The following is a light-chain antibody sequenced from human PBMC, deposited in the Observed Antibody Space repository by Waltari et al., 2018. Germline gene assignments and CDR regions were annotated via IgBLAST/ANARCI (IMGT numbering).Light chain of an antibody. CDR1: SSDVGGYDF. V-gene: IGLV2-14*03. CDR3: SSYSTIGTPEV. J-gene: IGLJ3*02. Sequence: QSALTQPASVSGSPGQSVTLSFPGSSSDVGGYDFVSWYQQRPGKAPKLMIYDVSSRPAGVSYRYSGSKSGNTASRTISGLRAEDEADYYCSSYSTIGTPEVFSGGTKLTVL. CDR2: DVS.